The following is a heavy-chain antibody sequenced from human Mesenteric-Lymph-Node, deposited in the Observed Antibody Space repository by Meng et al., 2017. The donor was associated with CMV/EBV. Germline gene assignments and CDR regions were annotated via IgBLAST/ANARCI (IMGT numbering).Heavy chain of an antibody. CDR2: RKSHYEGATA. CDR3: TTDRYQRGVFFPFAH. D-gene: IGHD2-2*01. CDR1: GVSFSSAW. V-gene: IGHV3-15*01. Sequence: GGSLRLSGTASGVSFSSAWMTWVRQAPGKGLEWVGRRKSHYEGATAVYAAPVRGRFTISRDDPTSTVSLQMNSLKTEDTAKYYCTTDRYQRGVFFPFAHWGQGVPVTVSS. J-gene: IGHJ4*02.